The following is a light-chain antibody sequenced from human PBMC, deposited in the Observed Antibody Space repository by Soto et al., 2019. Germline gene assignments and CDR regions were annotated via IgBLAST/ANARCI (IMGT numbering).Light chain of an antibody. CDR1: SGDVGDSNY. CDR3: SSYTSRTTPLYV. V-gene: IGLV2-14*01. Sequence: QSVLTQPASVSGSPGQSITISCTATSGDVGDSNYVSWYQQHPGKAPKLMIYDVSNRPSGVSNRFSGSKSGYTASLTISGLQAEDEADYYCSSYTSRTTPLYVFGTGTKLTVL. CDR2: DVS. J-gene: IGLJ1*01.